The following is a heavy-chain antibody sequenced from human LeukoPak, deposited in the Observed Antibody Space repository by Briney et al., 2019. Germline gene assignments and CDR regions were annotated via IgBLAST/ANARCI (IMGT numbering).Heavy chain of an antibody. CDR3: ASGNWNYDY. Sequence: SETLSLTCAVYGGSFSGYYWSWIRQPPGKGLEWIGEINHSGSTNYNPSLKSRVTLSVDTSKNQFSLKLSSVTAADTAVYYCASGNWNYDYWGQGTLVTVSS. D-gene: IGHD1-7*01. J-gene: IGHJ4*02. CDR1: GGSFSGYY. V-gene: IGHV4-34*01. CDR2: INHSGST.